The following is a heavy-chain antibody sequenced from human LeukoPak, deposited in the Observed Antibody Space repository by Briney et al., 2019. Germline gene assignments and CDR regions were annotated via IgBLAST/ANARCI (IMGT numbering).Heavy chain of an antibody. V-gene: IGHV4-38-2*01. J-gene: IGHJ5*02. CDR1: GFTFSDYY. CDR3: ARVQSRLSWFDP. CDR2: IYYSGST. Sequence: GSLRLSCAASGFTFSDYYMSWIRQAPGKGLEWIGSIYYSGSTYYNPSLRSRVTISVDTSKNQFSLRLGSVTAADTAVYYCARVQSRLSWFDPWSQGTLVTVSS.